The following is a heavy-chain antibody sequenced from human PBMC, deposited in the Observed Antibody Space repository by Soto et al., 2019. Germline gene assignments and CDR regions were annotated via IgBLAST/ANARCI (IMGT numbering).Heavy chain of an antibody. CDR1: GYTFNIYY. CDR3: SREGEVTGTQAFGP. CDR2: LNPNSGDT. Sequence: QGQLMQSGAEVRKPGASVRLSCKASGYTFNIYYIHWVRRAPGHRLEWMGWLNPNSGDTRYSQQFQGRLTMTRDTSMNTVYMDLTGLTSGDTAVYYCSREGEVTGTQAFGPWGQGSQVTVSS. J-gene: IGHJ5*02. V-gene: IGHV1-2*02. D-gene: IGHD2-21*02.